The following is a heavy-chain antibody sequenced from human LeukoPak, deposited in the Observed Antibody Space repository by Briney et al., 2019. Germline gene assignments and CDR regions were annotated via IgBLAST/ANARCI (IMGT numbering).Heavy chain of an antibody. CDR1: GFTFSSYS. Sequence: GGSLRLSCAASGFTFSSYSMNWVRQAPGKGLEWVSYISSSSSTIYYADSVKGRFTISRDNAKNSLYLQMNSLRAEDTAVYYCASHGRLVGATTDFDYWGQGTLVTVSS. CDR2: ISSSSSTI. V-gene: IGHV3-48*04. D-gene: IGHD1-26*01. CDR3: ASHGRLVGATTDFDY. J-gene: IGHJ4*02.